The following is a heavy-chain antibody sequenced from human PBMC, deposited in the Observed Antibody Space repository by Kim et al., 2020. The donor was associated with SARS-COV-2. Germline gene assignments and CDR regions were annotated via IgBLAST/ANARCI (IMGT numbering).Heavy chain of an antibody. Sequence: GGSLRLSCAASGFTFRNYWMSWVRHAPGKVLEWVATIKQDGSETYYVDSVKGRFTISRDNAKNSLYLQLNSLTAEDTAVYYCARVSNSCSYLKYLGQGTL. D-gene: IGHD5-18*01. CDR1: GFTFRNYW. CDR2: IKQDGSET. CDR3: ARVSNSCSYLKY. J-gene: IGHJ4*02. V-gene: IGHV3-7*03.